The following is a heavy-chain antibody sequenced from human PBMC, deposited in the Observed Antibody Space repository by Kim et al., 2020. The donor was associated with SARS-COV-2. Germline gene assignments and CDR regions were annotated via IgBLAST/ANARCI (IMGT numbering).Heavy chain of an antibody. J-gene: IGHJ5*02. V-gene: IGHV4-4*02. Sequence: SETLSLTCVVSGASISSSSCWSWVRQPPGKGLERIGEVDHSGTTSYNVSLKSRVTISVDKSKNQLSLRPNSVSAADTAVYYCARGVSSAWTLTAWFDPWG. CDR1: GASISSSSC. CDR3: ARGVSSAWTLTAWFDP. CDR2: VDHSGTT. D-gene: IGHD3-22*01.